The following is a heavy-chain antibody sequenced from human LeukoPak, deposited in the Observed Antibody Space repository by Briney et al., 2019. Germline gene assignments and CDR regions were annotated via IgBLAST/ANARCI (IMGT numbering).Heavy chain of an antibody. CDR3: AKTKTGYCSSTSCPPYYYYGMDV. J-gene: IGHJ6*02. CDR2: ISGSGGST. V-gene: IGHV3-23*01. Sequence: PGGSLRLSCAASGFTFSSYAMSWVRQAPGKGLEWVSAISGSGGSTYYADSVKGQFTISRDNSKNTLYLQMNSLRAEDTAVYYCAKTKTGYCSSTSCPPYYYYGMDVWGQGTTVTVSS. D-gene: IGHD2-2*01. CDR1: GFTFSSYA.